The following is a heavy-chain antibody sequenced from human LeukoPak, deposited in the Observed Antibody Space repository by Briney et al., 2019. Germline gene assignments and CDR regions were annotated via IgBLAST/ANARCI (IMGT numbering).Heavy chain of an antibody. CDR1: GFTFSDYY. CDR2: ISSSGSTI. J-gene: IGHJ4*02. V-gene: IGHV3-11*01. CDR3: EGGDYGDYDY. Sequence: PGGSLRLSCAASGFTFSDYYMSWIRQAPGKGLEWVSYISSSGSTIYYTDSVKGRFTISRDNAKNSLYLQMSSLGAEDTAVYYCEGGDYGDYDYWGQGTLVTVSS. D-gene: IGHD4-17*01.